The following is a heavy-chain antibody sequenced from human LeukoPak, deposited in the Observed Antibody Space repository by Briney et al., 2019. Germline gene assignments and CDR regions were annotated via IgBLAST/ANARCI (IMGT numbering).Heavy chain of an antibody. CDR2: ISGSGGST. CDR3: AKTAERLGELSPFDY. D-gene: IGHD3-16*02. V-gene: IGHV3-23*01. J-gene: IGHJ4*02. Sequence: GGALRLSCAASGFTFSSYAMSWVRQAPGKGLEWVSAISGSGGSTYYADSVKGRFTISRDNSKNTLYLQMNSLRAEDTAVYYCAKTAERLGELSPFDYWGQGTLVTVSS. CDR1: GFTFSSYA.